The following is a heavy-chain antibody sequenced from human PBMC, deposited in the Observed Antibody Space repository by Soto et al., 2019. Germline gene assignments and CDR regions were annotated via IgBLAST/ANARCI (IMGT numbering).Heavy chain of an antibody. Sequence: PGGSLRLSCAAPGFTFSSYAMSWVRQAQGKGLEWVSAISGSGGSTYYADSVKGRFTISRDNSKNTLYLQMNSLRAEETAVYYCAKEGLYCSGGSCYPAAAFDIWGQGTMVNVSS. CDR3: AKEGLYCSGGSCYPAAAFDI. CDR2: ISGSGGST. D-gene: IGHD2-15*01. CDR1: GFTFSSYA. V-gene: IGHV3-23*01. J-gene: IGHJ3*02.